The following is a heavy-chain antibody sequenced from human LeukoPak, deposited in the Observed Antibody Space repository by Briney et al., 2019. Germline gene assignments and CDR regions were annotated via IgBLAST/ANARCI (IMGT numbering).Heavy chain of an antibody. CDR1: GYTFTSYY. V-gene: IGHV1-46*01. Sequence: ASVKVSCKASGYTFTSYYMHWVRQAPVQGLEWMGLINPTGGSTGYAQKFQGRVTMTRDMSTSTAYMELSSLRSEDMAVYYCARLSSGRYAFDIWGQGTMVTVSS. CDR3: ARLSSGRYAFDI. CDR2: INPTGGST. J-gene: IGHJ3*02. D-gene: IGHD6-19*01.